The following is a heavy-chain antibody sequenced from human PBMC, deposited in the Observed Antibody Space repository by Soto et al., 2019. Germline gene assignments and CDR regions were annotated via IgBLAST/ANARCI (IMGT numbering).Heavy chain of an antibody. CDR3: ARLAAGDYYYGMDV. V-gene: IGHV2-70*01. J-gene: IGHJ6*02. Sequence: GPTLVNPTQTLTLTCTFSGFSLSTSGMCVSWIRQPPGKALEWLALIDWDDDKYYSTSLKTRLTIPKDTSKNQVVLTMTNMDPVDTATYYCARLAAGDYYYGMDVWGQGTTVTVSS. CDR1: GFSLSTSGMC. CDR2: IDWDDDK. D-gene: IGHD6-13*01.